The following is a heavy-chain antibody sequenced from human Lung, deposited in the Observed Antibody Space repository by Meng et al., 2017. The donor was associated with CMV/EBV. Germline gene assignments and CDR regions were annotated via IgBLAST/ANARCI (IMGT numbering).Heavy chain of an antibody. J-gene: IGHJ4*02. CDR2: ISRSGSYE. V-gene: IGHV3-21*01. D-gene: IGHD2-21*01. CDR3: ARVRQGVADHYFDY. Sequence: ESLKISXAASGITLSTYSMSWVRQAPGKGLEWVSSISRSGSYEYYADSVKGRFAISRDNAKNSLYLQMNSLRVEDTAVYYCARVRQGVADHYFDYWGQGTLVTVSS. CDR1: GITLSTYS.